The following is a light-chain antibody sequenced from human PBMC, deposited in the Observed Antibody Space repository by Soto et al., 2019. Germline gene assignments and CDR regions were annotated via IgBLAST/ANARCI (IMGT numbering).Light chain of an antibody. V-gene: IGKV3-11*01. J-gene: IGKJ1*01. CDR2: DAS. CDR1: QSVRSN. CDR3: QQRDNWPWT. Sequence: ETVLTQSPATLSLSPGERATLSCRASQSVRSNLAWYQHKPGQAPRLLIYDASNRATGIPGRFSGSGSGTDFTLTISNLEPEDFSVYYCQQRDNWPWTFGQGAKVEIK.